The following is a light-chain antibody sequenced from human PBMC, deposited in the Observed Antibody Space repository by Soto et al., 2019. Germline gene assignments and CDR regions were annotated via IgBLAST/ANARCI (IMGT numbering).Light chain of an antibody. CDR3: QQYNNWPRT. J-gene: IGKJ1*01. CDR1: QSISSK. V-gene: IGKV3-15*01. CDR2: GAS. Sequence: IVMTQSPATLSVSPGERATLSCRASQSISSKLAWYQQKPGQAPRLLIYGASTRATGIPVRFSGSGSGTEFTLTITSLQSEEFAVYYCQQYNNWPRTFGQGTKVDIK.